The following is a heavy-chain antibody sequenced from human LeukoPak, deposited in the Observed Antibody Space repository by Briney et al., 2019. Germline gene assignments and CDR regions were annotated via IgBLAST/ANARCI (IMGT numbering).Heavy chain of an antibody. J-gene: IGHJ4*02. V-gene: IGHV4-59*01. CDR3: AGGSSGYHYSVDY. Sequence: SETLSLTCTVSGGSISSYYWSWIRQPPGKGLEWIGYIYYSGSTNYNPSLKSRVTISVDTSKNQFSLKLRSVTAADTAVYYCAGGSSGYHYSVDYWGQGTLVTVSS. CDR1: GGSISSYY. D-gene: IGHD3-22*01. CDR2: IYYSGST.